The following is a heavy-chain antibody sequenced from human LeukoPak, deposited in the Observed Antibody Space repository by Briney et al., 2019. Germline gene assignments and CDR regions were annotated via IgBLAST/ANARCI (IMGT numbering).Heavy chain of an antibody. V-gene: IGHV5-51*01. J-gene: IGHJ4*02. Sequence: GESLKISCKGSGYTFSKYWIGWVRQMPGKGLGWMGIIYPPDSDTKYSPSFRGQVTMSVDKSTDTAYLQWSSLKASGTAMYYCARHGWELHSDYWGQGTLVTVSS. CDR2: IYPPDSDT. CDR3: ARHGWELHSDY. D-gene: IGHD1-26*01. CDR1: GYTFSKYW.